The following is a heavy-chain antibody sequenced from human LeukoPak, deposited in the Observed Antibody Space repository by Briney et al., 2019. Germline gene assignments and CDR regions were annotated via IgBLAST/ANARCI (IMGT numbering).Heavy chain of an antibody. CDR1: GFTFSSYS. CDR3: ASDINKGIVAAGRFDY. CDR2: ISGSGGST. Sequence: GGSLRLSCAASGFTFSSYSMNWVRQAPGQGLEWVSAISGSGGSTYYADSVKGRFTISRDNSKNALYLQMNSLRAEDTAVYYCASDINKGIVAAGRFDYWGQGTLVTVSS. D-gene: IGHD6-13*01. V-gene: IGHV3-23*01. J-gene: IGHJ4*02.